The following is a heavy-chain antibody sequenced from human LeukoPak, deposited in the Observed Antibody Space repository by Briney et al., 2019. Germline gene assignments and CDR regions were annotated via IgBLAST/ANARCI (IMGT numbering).Heavy chain of an antibody. J-gene: IGHJ4*02. CDR3: ATPGLARAY. V-gene: IGHV4-39*01. Sequence: SETLSLTCAVSGGSISSSSYYWGWIRQPPGKGLEWIGSIYYSGNTYYNASLKSRVTISGDTSKNQFSLILSSVTAADTAVYYCATPGLARAYWGQGTLVTVSS. CDR2: IYYSGNT. CDR1: GGSISSSSYY.